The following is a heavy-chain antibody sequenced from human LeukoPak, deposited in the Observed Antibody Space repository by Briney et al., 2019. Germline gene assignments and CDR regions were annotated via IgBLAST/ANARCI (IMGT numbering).Heavy chain of an antibody. V-gene: IGHV4-59*08. CDR2: IYYSGST. Sequence: GSLRLSCAASGITVSTNHMNWVRQPPGKGLEWIGYIYYSGSTNYNPSLKSRVTISVDTSKNQFSLKLSSVTAADTAVYYCARLRYFDWLHPRTYYFDYWGQGTLVTVSS. CDR3: ARLRYFDWLHPRTYYFDY. D-gene: IGHD3-9*01. CDR1: GITVSTNH. J-gene: IGHJ4*02.